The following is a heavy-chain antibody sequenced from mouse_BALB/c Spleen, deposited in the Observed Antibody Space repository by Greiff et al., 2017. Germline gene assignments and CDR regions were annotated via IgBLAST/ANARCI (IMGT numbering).Heavy chain of an antibody. CDR1: GYTFTSYW. J-gene: IGHJ3*01. CDR3: ARGGDYDVRTWFAY. Sequence: QVQLQQSGAELAKPGASVKMSCKASGYTFTSYWMHWVKQRPGQGLEWIGYINPSTGHTEYNQKFKDKATLTADKSSSTAYMQLSSLTSEDSAVYYCARGGDYDVRTWFAYWGQGTLVTVSA. V-gene: IGHV1-7*01. D-gene: IGHD2-4*01. CDR2: INPSTGHT.